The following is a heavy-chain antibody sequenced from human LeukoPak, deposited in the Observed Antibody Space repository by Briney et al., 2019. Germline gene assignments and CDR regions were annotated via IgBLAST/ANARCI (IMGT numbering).Heavy chain of an antibody. D-gene: IGHD6-13*01. V-gene: IGHV1-69*13. Sequence: SVKVSCKASGYTFTGYYMHWVRQAPGQGLEWMGGIIPIFGTANYAQKFQGRVTITADESTSTAYMELSSLRSEDTAVYYCARERLRYSSSWYVDAFDIWGQGTMVTVSS. CDR3: ARERLRYSSSWYVDAFDI. CDR2: IIPIFGTA. CDR1: GYTFTGYY. J-gene: IGHJ3*02.